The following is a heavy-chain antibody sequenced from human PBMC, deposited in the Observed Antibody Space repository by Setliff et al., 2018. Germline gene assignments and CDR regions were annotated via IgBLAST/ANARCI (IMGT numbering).Heavy chain of an antibody. V-gene: IGHV3-48*03. J-gene: IGHJ4*02. CDR2: ISSSGSTI. Sequence: GGSLRLSCAASGFTFSGYYMHWVRQAPGKGLEWVSYISSSGSTIYYADSVKGRFTISRDNAKNSVYLQMNSLRAEDTAIYFCARDSPIRLGVIPSWGPGTLVTVSS. CDR3: ARDSPIRLGVIPS. CDR1: GFTFSGYY. D-gene: IGHD2-21*01.